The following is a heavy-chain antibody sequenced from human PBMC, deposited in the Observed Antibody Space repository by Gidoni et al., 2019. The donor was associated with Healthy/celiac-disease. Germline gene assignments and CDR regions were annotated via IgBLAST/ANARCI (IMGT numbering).Heavy chain of an antibody. Sequence: EVQRVEAGGGWVQPGGTLRLSCSASGFTFSSYGMNWVRQAPGKGREWISYISSSSSTIYYADSVKGRFTISRDNAKNSLYLQMNSLRDEDTAVYYCARRGATLDYWGQGTLVTVSS. V-gene: IGHV3-48*02. CDR1: GFTFSSYG. CDR3: ARRGATLDY. D-gene: IGHD1-26*01. J-gene: IGHJ4*02. CDR2: ISSSSSTI.